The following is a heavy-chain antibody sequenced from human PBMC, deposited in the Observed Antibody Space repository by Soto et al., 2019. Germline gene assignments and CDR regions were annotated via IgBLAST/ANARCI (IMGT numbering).Heavy chain of an antibody. CDR3: ARHGPRVWELLQGYFQH. V-gene: IGHV1-69*01. Sequence: QVQLVQSGAEVKKPGSSVKVSCKASGGTFSSYAISWVRQAPGQGLEWLGGIIPIFGTANYAQKFQGRVTITADESTSTAYMELSSLRSEDTAVYYCARHGPRVWELLQGYFQHCGQGTLVTVSS. J-gene: IGHJ1*01. CDR1: GGTFSSYA. D-gene: IGHD1-26*01. CDR2: IIPIFGTA.